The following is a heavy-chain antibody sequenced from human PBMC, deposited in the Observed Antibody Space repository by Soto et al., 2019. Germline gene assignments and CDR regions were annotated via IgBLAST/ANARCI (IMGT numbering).Heavy chain of an antibody. Sequence: SETLSLTCAVSGGSISSSNWWSWVRQPPGKGLEWIGEIYHSGSTNYNPSLKSRVTISVDKSKNQFSLKLSSVTAADTAVYYCARAAGRVIPYNWFDPWGQGTLVTVS. CDR2: IYHSGST. J-gene: IGHJ5*02. D-gene: IGHD3-16*02. CDR3: ARAAGRVIPYNWFDP. V-gene: IGHV4-4*02. CDR1: GGSISSSNW.